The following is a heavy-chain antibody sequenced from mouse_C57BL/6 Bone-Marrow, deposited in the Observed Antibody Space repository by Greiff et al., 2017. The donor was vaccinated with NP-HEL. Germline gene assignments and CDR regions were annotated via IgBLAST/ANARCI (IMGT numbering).Heavy chain of an antibody. CDR1: GYTFTSYW. V-gene: IGHV1-7*01. J-gene: IGHJ4*01. CDR3: SRYRASTGTRAMDY. CDR2: INPGSGYT. Sequence: VQLVQSGAELAKPGASVKLSCKASGYTFTSYWMHWVKQRPGQGLEWIGYINPGSGYTKYNQKFKDKATLTADKSSSTAYMQLSSLTYEDSAVYYGSRYRASTGTRAMDYGGQGTSVTVSA. D-gene: IGHD4-1*02.